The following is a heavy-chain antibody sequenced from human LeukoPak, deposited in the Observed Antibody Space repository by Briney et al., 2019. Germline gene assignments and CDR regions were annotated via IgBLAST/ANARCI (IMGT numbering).Heavy chain of an antibody. CDR2: IIPILGIA. J-gene: IGHJ6*02. V-gene: IGHV1-69*02. D-gene: IGHD6-6*01. Sequence: SVKVSCKASGGTFSSYTISWVRQAPGQGLEWMGRIIPILGIANYAQKFQGRVTITADKSTSTAYMDLSSLRSEDTAVYYCARTYSSSLTSYGMDVWGQGTTVTVSS. CDR3: ARTYSSSLTSYGMDV. CDR1: GGTFSSYT.